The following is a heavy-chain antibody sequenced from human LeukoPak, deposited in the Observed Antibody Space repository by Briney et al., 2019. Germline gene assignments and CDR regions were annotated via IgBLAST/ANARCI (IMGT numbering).Heavy chain of an antibody. Sequence: SETLSLTCTVSGGSISSGGYYWSWIRQHPGKGLEWIGYIYYSGSTYYNPSLKSRVTISVDTSKNQFSLKLSSVTAADTAVYYCARDSGYEYYFDYWGQGTLVTVSS. D-gene: IGHD5-12*01. V-gene: IGHV4-31*03. CDR1: GGSISSGGYY. CDR3: ARDSGYEYYFDY. J-gene: IGHJ4*02. CDR2: IYYSGST.